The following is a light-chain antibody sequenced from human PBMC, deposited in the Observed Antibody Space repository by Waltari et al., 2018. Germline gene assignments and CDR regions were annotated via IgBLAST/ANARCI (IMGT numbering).Light chain of an antibody. V-gene: IGLV2-23*01. CDR1: SSDVGTYNL. CDR2: EGT. J-gene: IGLJ2*01. Sequence: QSALTQPASVSGSPGQSITISCTGTSSDVGTYNLVSWYQQHPGKAPKLMIYEGTKRPSGVSNRFSGSKSGNTASLTISWLQAEDEAHYYCCSYAGGRPHVVFGGGTQLTVL. CDR3: CSYAGGRPHVV.